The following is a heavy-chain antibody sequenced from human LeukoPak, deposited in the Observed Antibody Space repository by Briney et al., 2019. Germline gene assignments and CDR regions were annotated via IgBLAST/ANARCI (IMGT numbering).Heavy chain of an antibody. CDR3: ARENDYGDDNWFDP. D-gene: IGHD4-17*01. CDR1: GFTFSSYA. J-gene: IGHJ5*02. CDR2: ISYDGNNN. V-gene: IGHV3-30-3*01. Sequence: PGGSLRLSCAASGFTFSSYAMHWVRQAPGKGLEWVAVISYDGNNNYYADSVKGRFTISRDNSKHTLYLQMNSLRTEDTAVYYCARENDYGDDNWFDPWGQGTLVTVSS.